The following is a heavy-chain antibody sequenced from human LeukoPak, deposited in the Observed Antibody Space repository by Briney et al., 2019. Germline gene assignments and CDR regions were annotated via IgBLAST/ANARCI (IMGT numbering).Heavy chain of an antibody. D-gene: IGHD2-15*01. CDR2: IKQDGSEK. V-gene: IGHV3-7*01. Sequence: GGSLRLSCAASGFTFSSYWMSWVRQAPGKGLEWVANIKQDGSEKYYVDSVKGRFTISRDNAKNSLYLQMNSLRAEDTAIYYCARDVGCSGGSCYSHFDYWGQGTLVTVSS. CDR3: ARDVGCSGGSCYSHFDY. CDR1: GFTFSSYW. J-gene: IGHJ4*02.